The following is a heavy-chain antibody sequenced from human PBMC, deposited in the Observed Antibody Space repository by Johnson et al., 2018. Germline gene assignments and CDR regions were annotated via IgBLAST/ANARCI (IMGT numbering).Heavy chain of an antibody. D-gene: IGHD1-7*01. CDR2: IYYSGST. J-gene: IGHJ3*02. CDR1: GGSITSSSYY. Sequence: QVQLQESGPGLVKPSETLSLTCTVSGGSITSSSYYWGWIRQPPGKGLEWIGSIYYSGSTYYNPSLKSRVTISLDTSKIQFSLKLSSVTAADTAIYYWAKLLALELPPLVAFDIWGQGTMVTVSS. CDR3: AKLLALELPPLVAFDI. V-gene: IGHV4-39*01.